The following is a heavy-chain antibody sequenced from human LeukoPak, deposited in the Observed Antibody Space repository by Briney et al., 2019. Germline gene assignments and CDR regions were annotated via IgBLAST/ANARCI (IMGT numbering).Heavy chain of an antibody. J-gene: IGHJ5*02. CDR3: ARVRGDSSAPAFNWFAP. D-gene: IGHD4-17*01. CDR1: GYTFTSYY. V-gene: IGHV1-2*02. Sequence: ASVRVSCTASGYTFTSYYIHWVRQAPGQGREWMGWMNPNSGATNYAQKFQGRVTMTRDTSISTAYMELSRLKSDDTALYYCARVRGDSSAPAFNWFAPWGQGTLVTVSS. CDR2: MNPNSGAT.